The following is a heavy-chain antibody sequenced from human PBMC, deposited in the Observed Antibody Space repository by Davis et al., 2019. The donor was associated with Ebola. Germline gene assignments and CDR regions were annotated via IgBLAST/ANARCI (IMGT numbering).Heavy chain of an antibody. D-gene: IGHD6-13*01. V-gene: IGHV5-51*01. Sequence: GESLKISCKGSGYSFTNYWIGWVRQMPGKGLEWMGIIYPGDSDTRYSPSFQGQVTISADKSITTAYLQWSSLKASDTAMYYCVRRGSSWYDSLSVDVWGQGTTVTVSS. CDR2: IYPGDSDT. CDR1: GYSFTNYW. CDR3: VRRGSSWYDSLSVDV. J-gene: IGHJ6*02.